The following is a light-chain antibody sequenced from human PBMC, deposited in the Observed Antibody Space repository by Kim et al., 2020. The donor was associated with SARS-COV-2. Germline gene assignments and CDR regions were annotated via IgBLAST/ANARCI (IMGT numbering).Light chain of an antibody. Sequence: SASVGDSITIPCRASQGISNHLAWFQQRPGKAPKSLIFAASRLQSGVPSRFSGSGTDTHFTLTISGLQPEDFATYFCQEYNSYPHTFGQGTKLEI. V-gene: IGKV1-16*01. CDR1: QGISNH. CDR2: AAS. CDR3: QEYNSYPHT. J-gene: IGKJ2*01.